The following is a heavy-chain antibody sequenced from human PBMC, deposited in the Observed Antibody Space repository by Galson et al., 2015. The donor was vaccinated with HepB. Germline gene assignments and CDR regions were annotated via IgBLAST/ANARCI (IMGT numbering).Heavy chain of an antibody. Sequence: SCKASGYSFTTNGISWVRQAPGQGLAWMGWISANSGKTNYAQKYQNRVTLTRDTATSTVHMELRSLSSDDTAVYYCARDHRWYFDYWGQGSLVTVSS. D-gene: IGHD2-15*01. V-gene: IGHV1-18*04. CDR1: GYSFTTNG. J-gene: IGHJ4*02. CDR3: ARDHRWYFDY. CDR2: ISANSGKT.